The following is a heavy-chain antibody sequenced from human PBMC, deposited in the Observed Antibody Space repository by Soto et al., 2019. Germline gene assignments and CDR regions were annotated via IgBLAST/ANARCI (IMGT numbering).Heavy chain of an antibody. CDR3: ARHRDLGSSWEGWFDP. Sequence: PWETLSLTCTVSGGSISSSNYFWGWIRQTPGKGLEWIGSIYYSGSTYYNPSLRGRVTISVDTSKNQFSLKLSSVTAAVTAVYYCARHRDLGSSWEGWFDPWGQGTLVTVSS. J-gene: IGHJ5*02. V-gene: IGHV4-39*01. D-gene: IGHD6-13*01. CDR1: GGSISSSNYF. CDR2: IYYSGST.